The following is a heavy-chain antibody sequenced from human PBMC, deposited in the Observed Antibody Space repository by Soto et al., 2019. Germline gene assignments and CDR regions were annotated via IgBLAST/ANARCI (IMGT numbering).Heavy chain of an antibody. V-gene: IGHV1-18*01. CDR3: ARDFTGWPPDGVDS. Sequence: QVHLVQSGAEVKKPGASVKVSCKASGFRFTSYAITWVRQAPGQGLEWMGWISAHNGNTKYAQNLQGRVTMSTDTSTSTAYMELGSLTSDDTAVDYCARDFTGWPPDGVDSWGQGTLVTVSS. J-gene: IGHJ4*02. D-gene: IGHD3-16*01. CDR2: ISAHNGNT. CDR1: GFRFTSYA.